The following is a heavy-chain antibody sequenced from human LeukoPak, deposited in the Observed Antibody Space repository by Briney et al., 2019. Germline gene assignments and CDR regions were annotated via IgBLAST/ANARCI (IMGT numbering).Heavy chain of an antibody. CDR2: IYSGGST. D-gene: IGHD2-15*01. CDR3: AREGYCSGGSCEY. Sequence: GGSLRLSCAASGFTVSSNYMSWVRQAPGKGLEWVSVIYSGGSTYYADSVKGRFTISRDNSKNTLHLQMNSLRAEDTAVYYCAREGYCSGGSCEYWGQGTLVTVSS. V-gene: IGHV3-53*01. CDR1: GFTVSSNY. J-gene: IGHJ4*02.